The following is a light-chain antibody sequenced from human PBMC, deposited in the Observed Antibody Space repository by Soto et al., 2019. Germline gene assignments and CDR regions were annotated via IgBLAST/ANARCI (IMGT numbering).Light chain of an antibody. CDR3: QQYGNSRWT. J-gene: IGKJ1*01. Sequence: EIVFTQSPCTLSLSPFERSTLSCRASQTVASTYLAWYQQKLGQAPRLLIHGASSRATGIPDRFSGSGSGTEFTLTISRLEPEDFAVYYCQQYGNSRWTFGQGTKVDIK. V-gene: IGKV3-20*01. CDR1: QTVASTY. CDR2: GAS.